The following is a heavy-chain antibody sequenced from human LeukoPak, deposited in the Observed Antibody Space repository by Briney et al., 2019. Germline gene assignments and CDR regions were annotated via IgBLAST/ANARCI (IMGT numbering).Heavy chain of an antibody. V-gene: IGHV3-48*03. CDR1: GCTSISYE. Sequence: GGSLRLSCSASGCTSISYEMNWLSRVPGKRGKGLAWIGSSGRTISYADSVKRPFTISRDNAKTALYLQMNSMRAVDTAVYYCAREIGLRSYSGSPHDAFDIWGQGTMVTVSS. D-gene: IGHD1-26*01. CDR2: IGSSGRTI. CDR3: AREIGLRSYSGSPHDAFDI. J-gene: IGHJ3*02.